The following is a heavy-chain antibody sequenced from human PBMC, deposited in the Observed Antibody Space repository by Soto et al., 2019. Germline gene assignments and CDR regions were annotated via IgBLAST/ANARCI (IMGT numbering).Heavy chain of an antibody. CDR1: GYSFTSYW. CDR2: IDPSDSYT. D-gene: IGHD6-6*01. V-gene: IGHV5-10-1*01. CDR3: ARSHIAALYYYGMDV. J-gene: IGHJ6*02. Sequence: GESLKISCKGSGYSFTSYWISWVRQMPGKGLEWMGRIDPSDSYTNYSPSFQGHVTISADKSISTAYLQWSSLKASDTAMYYCARSHIAALYYYGMDVWGQGTTVTVSS.